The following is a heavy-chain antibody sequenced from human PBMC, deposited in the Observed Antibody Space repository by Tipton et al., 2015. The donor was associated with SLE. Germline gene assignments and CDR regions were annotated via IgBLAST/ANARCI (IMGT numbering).Heavy chain of an antibody. V-gene: IGHV3-73*01. Sequence: SLRLSCAASGFRFSGSAIHRVRQASGKGLEWVGHIGSKHNTYATAYAASVKGSFTITRDDSKNTAYLQMNSLKTEDTAVYYCTRRADILTGYYYMDVWGKGATVTVSS. CDR3: TRRADILTGYYYMDV. CDR1: GFRFSGSA. CDR2: IGSKHNTYAT. D-gene: IGHD3-9*01. J-gene: IGHJ6*03.